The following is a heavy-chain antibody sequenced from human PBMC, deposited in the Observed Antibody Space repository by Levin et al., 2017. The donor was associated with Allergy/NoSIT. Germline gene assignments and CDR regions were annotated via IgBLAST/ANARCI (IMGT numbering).Heavy chain of an antibody. CDR3: DGNYGDY. CDR1: GFTFNNYD. J-gene: IGHJ4*02. CDR2: IRASDEST. Sequence: GGSLRLSCTASGFTFNNYDMTWVRQAPGKGLEWVSSIRASDESTYYADSVKGRFTISRDNSKNTLYLQMHSLRAEDTALYYCDGNYGDYWGQGTLVIVSS. V-gene: IGHV3-23*01. D-gene: IGHD3-22*01.